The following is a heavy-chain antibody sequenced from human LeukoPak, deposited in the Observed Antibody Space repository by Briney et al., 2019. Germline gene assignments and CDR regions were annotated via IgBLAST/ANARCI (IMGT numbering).Heavy chain of an antibody. D-gene: IGHD3-22*01. V-gene: IGHV5-51*01. CDR2: IYPGDSDT. CDR1: GYSFTSHW. CDR3: ARLVPYSYDSSGYLGAFDI. J-gene: IGHJ3*02. Sequence: GESLKISCKGSGYSFTSHWIGWVRQMPGKGLEWMGIIYPGDSDTKYRPSFQGQVTISADKSISTAYLQWSSLKASDTAMYYCARLVPYSYDSSGYLGAFDIWGQGTMVTVSS.